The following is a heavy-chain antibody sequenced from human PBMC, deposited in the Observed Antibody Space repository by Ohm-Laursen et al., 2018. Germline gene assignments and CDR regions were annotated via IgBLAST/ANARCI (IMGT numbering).Heavy chain of an antibody. V-gene: IGHV1-18*01. J-gene: IGHJ5*02. CDR2: ISAYNGNT. CDR1: GYTFTSYG. D-gene: IGHD4-17*01. CDR3: ARDQHDYGDYLNWFDL. Sequence: GASVKVSCNASGYTFTSYGISWVRQAPGQGLEWMGWISAYNGNTNYAQKLQGRATMTTDTSTSTAYMELRSLRSDGTAVYYCARDQHDYGDYLNWFDLWGQGTMVTVSS.